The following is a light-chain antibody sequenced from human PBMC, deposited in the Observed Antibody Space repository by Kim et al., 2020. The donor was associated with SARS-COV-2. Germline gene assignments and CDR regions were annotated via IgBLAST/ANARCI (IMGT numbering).Light chain of an antibody. CDR3: QTWDSSTAV. J-gene: IGLJ2*01. CDR1: KWGSKY. CDR2: EDN. V-gene: IGLV3-1*01. Sequence: SVYPGETATITCSEDKWGSKYVCWYQQKAGQSPLLVIHEDNNRPSGVPERFLGSNSGNTATLTIIATRAMDEADYYCQTWDSSTAVFGGGTQLTVL.